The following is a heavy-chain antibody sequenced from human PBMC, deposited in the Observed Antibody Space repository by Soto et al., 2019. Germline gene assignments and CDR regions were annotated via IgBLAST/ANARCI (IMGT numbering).Heavy chain of an antibody. CDR1: GDSVDSNIAA. CDR2: TYYRSTWNN. J-gene: IGHJ4*02. D-gene: IGHD1-26*01. CDR3: ARETKEVGGTLKPIDQ. V-gene: IGHV6-1*01. Sequence: SQTLSLTCAISGDSVDSNIAAWNWIRQSPSRGLEWLGRTYYRSTWNNHFAESVKSRMTIDPDTSKNQFSLHLNSVTPEDTAVYYCARETKEVGGTLKPIDQWGQGTLVTVSS.